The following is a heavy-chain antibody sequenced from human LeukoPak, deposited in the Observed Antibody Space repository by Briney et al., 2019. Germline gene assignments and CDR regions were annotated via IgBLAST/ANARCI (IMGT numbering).Heavy chain of an antibody. CDR1: GGSFSGYY. J-gene: IGHJ4*02. Sequence: SETLSLTCAVYGGSFSGYYWSWIRQPPGKGLEWIGEINHSGSTNYNPSLKSRVTISVDTSKNQFSMKLSSVTAADTAVYYCARSGYGSGRGRRFLDYWGQGTLVTVSS. D-gene: IGHD3-10*01. CDR3: ARSGYGSGRGRRFLDY. V-gene: IGHV4-34*01. CDR2: INHSGST.